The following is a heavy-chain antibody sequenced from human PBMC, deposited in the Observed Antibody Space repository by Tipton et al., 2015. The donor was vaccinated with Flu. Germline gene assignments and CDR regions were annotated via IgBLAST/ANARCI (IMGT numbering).Heavy chain of an antibody. CDR2: IYYSGST. D-gene: IGHD3-22*01. CDR1: GGSISSYY. J-gene: IGHJ4*02. Sequence: LSCTVSGGSISSYYWSWIRQPPGKGLEWIGYIYYSGSTNYNPSLKSRVTISVDTSKNQFSLKLSSVTAADTAVYYCAREADSSGYYPFDYWGQGTLVTVSS. V-gene: IGHV4-59*01. CDR3: AREADSSGYYPFDY.